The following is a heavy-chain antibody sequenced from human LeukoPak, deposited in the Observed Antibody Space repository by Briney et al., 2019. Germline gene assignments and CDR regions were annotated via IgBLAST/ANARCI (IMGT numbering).Heavy chain of an antibody. D-gene: IGHD6-6*01. CDR1: GFTVSSNE. Sequence: GGSLRLSCAASGFTVSSNEMSWVRQAPGKGLEWVSSISGGSTYYADSRKGRFTISRDNSKNTLHLQMNSLRAEDTAVYYCKKGTGDGYSSSSPMRYWGQGTLVTVSS. V-gene: IGHV3-38-3*01. CDR3: KKGTGDGYSSSSPMRY. J-gene: IGHJ4*02. CDR2: ISGGST.